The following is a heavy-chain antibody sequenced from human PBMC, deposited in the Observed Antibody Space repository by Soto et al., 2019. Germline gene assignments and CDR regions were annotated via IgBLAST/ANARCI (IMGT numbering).Heavy chain of an antibody. D-gene: IGHD5-18*01. Sequence: QVQLVQSGAEVKKPGASVKVSCKASGYTFTTYGISWVRQAPGQGPAWMGWISTYNGNTNSAQKLQGRVTMTTDTSTSTAYMELRSLTSDDTALYYCARGPRGYSYGYHGYWGQGTLVTVSS. CDR1: GYTFTTYG. CDR3: ARGPRGYSYGYHGY. CDR2: ISTYNGNT. J-gene: IGHJ4*02. V-gene: IGHV1-18*01.